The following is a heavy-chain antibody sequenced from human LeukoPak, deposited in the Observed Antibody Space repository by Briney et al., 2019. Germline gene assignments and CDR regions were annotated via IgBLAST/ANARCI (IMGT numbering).Heavy chain of an antibody. CDR1: GGSISSHY. CDR3: ARDSDVSF. J-gene: IGHJ4*02. CDR2: IYYSGST. V-gene: IGHV4-59*11. Sequence: SETLSLTCTVSGGSISSHYWSWIRQPPGKGLEWIGYIYYSGSTYYNPSLKSRVTISVDTSKNQFSLKLSSVTAADTAVYYCARDSDVSFWGQGTLVTVSS.